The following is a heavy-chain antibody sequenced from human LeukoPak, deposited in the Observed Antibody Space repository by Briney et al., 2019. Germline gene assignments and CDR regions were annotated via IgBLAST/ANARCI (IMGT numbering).Heavy chain of an antibody. J-gene: IGHJ5*02. D-gene: IGHD2-8*01. Sequence: GGSLRLSCAASGFTFSSYAMSWVRQASGKGLEWVSAISGSGGSTYYADSVKGRFTISRDNSKNTLYLQMNSLRAEDTAVYYCAKDHHIVLMVYASNWFDPWGQGTLVTVSS. CDR1: GFTFSSYA. CDR3: AKDHHIVLMVYASNWFDP. CDR2: ISGSGGST. V-gene: IGHV3-23*01.